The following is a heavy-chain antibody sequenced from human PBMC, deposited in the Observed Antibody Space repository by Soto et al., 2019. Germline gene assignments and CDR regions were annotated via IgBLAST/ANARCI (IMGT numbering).Heavy chain of an antibody. CDR1: GGSISSSNW. CDR3: ARASYYYNSSGYHRWFDP. Sequence: PSETLSLTCAVSGGSISSSNWWSWVRQPPGKGLEWIGEIYHSGSTNYNPSLKSRVTISVDKSKNQFSLKLSSVTAADTAVYYCARASYYYNSSGYHRWFDPWGQGTLVTAPQ. V-gene: IGHV4-4*02. D-gene: IGHD3-22*01. CDR2: IYHSGST. J-gene: IGHJ5*02.